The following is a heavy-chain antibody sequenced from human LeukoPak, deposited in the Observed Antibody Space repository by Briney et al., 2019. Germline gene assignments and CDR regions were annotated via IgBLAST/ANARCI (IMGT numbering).Heavy chain of an antibody. CDR2: IKQDGSET. V-gene: IGHV3-7*03. Sequence: GRSLRLSCAASGFTFSSYAIHWVRQAPGKGLEWVANIKQDGSETYYVDSVKGRFTISRDSAKNSLYLQMNSLRAEDTAVYYYARDSGGRVYNYWGQGTLVTVSS. D-gene: IGHD6-13*01. J-gene: IGHJ4*02. CDR1: GFTFSSYA. CDR3: ARDSGGRVYNY.